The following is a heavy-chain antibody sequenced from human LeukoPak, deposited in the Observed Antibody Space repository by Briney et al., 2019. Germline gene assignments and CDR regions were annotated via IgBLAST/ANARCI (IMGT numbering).Heavy chain of an antibody. V-gene: IGHV5-51*01. CDR2: IYPGDPDT. CDR3: ARSYCGGDCSLYYFDY. Sequence: GESLKISCKGSGYSFTSYWIGWVRQMPGKGLEWMGIIYPGDPDTRYSSSFQGQVTISADKSISTAYLQWSSLKASDTAMYYCARSYCGGDCSLYYFDYWGQGTLVTVSS. CDR1: GYSFTSYW. D-gene: IGHD2-21*02. J-gene: IGHJ4*02.